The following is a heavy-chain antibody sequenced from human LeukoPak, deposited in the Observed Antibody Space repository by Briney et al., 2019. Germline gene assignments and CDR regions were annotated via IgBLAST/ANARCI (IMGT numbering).Heavy chain of an antibody. CDR1: GYTFTGYY. J-gene: IGHJ4*02. D-gene: IGHD6-6*01. CDR3: APGPRGQLVPFFDY. Sequence: ASVKVSCKASGYTFTGYYMHWVRQAPGQGLEWMGWISPNSGGTNYAQKFQGRLTMARDTSISTAYMELSRLRSDDTAVYYCAPGPRGQLVPFFDYWGQETLVTVSS. CDR2: ISPNSGGT. V-gene: IGHV1-2*02.